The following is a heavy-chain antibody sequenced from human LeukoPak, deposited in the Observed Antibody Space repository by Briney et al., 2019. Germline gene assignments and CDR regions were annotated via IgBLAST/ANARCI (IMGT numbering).Heavy chain of an antibody. D-gene: IGHD2-2*01. V-gene: IGHV3-13*05. J-gene: IGHJ2*01. CDR1: GFTFSSYD. Sequence: GGSLRRSCAASGFTFSSYDMHWVRQATGKGLEWVSAIGTAGDPYYPGSVKGRFTISRENAKNSLYLQMNSLRAGDTAVYYCARVCYCSSTSCEDWYFDLWGRGTLVTVSS. CDR2: IGTAGDP. CDR3: ARVCYCSSTSCEDWYFDL.